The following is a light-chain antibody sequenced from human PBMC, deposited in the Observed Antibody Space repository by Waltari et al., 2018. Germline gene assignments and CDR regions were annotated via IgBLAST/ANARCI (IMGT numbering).Light chain of an antibody. CDR1: QSVSSSY. CDR2: GAS. Sequence: EIVLTQSPGTLSLSPGERATLSCRASQSVSSSYLAWYQQKPGQAPRPLIYGASSRATGNPDRFSGSGSGTDFTLTISRLEPEYFAVYYCQQYGSSPLTFGGGTKVEIK. V-gene: IGKV3-20*01. CDR3: QQYGSSPLT. J-gene: IGKJ4*01.